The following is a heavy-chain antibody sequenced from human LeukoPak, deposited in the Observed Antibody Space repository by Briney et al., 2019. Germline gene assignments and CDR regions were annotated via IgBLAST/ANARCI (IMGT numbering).Heavy chain of an antibody. CDR2: ISSSGSTI. J-gene: IGHJ6*04. D-gene: IGHD3-10*02. V-gene: IGHV3-48*03. CDR1: DE. Sequence: GGSLRLSCAASDEMNWVRQAPGQGLEWVSYISSSGSTIYYADSVKGRFTISRDNAKNSLYLQMNSLRAEDTAVYYCAELGITMIGGVWGKGTTVTISS. CDR3: AELGITMIGGV.